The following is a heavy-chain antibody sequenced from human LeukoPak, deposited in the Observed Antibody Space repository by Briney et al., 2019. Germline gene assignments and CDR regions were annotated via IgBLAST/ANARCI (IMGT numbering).Heavy chain of an antibody. V-gene: IGHV4-59*01. CDR1: GGSISTYY. J-gene: IGHJ3*02. CDR3: ARDPSGSYYLSGAFDI. CDR2: IHYSGST. Sequence: KTSETLSLTCTVSGGSISTYYWSCIRQPPGKGLEWIGYIHYSGSTNYNPSLKSRVTISVDTSKNQFSLKLSSVTAADTAVYYCARDPSGSYYLSGAFDIWGQGTMVTVSS. D-gene: IGHD1-26*01.